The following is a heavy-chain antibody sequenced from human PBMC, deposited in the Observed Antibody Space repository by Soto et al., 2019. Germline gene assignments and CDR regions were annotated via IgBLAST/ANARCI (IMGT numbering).Heavy chain of an antibody. Sequence: GGSLRLSCAASGFSFSSYSMNWVRQAPGKGLEWVSSISTGSSYIYYADPVKGRFTISRDNSKNSLNLQMNSLRAEDTAVYYFARSALVAAGTDNGFEIWGQGTMVTVSS. J-gene: IGHJ3*02. V-gene: IGHV3-21*01. CDR3: ARSALVAAGTDNGFEI. CDR2: ISTGSSYI. CDR1: GFSFSSYS. D-gene: IGHD6-13*01.